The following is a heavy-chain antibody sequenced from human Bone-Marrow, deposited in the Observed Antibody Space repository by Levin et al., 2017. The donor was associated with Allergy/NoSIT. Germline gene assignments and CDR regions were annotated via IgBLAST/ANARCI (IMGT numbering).Heavy chain of an antibody. CDR3: ARDDDWGRVSKMGVLDF. D-gene: IGHD3-16*01. V-gene: IGHV3-30*14. CDR1: GFIFRSFP. Sequence: HGESLKISCTASGFIFRSFPFHWVRQAPGKGLEWVAVISHDGSNEHYADSVKGRFTISRDNSKDTLYLQMNSLRPDDTSLYYCARDDDWGRVSKMGVLDFWGLGTLVTVSS. J-gene: IGHJ4*02. CDR2: ISHDGSNE.